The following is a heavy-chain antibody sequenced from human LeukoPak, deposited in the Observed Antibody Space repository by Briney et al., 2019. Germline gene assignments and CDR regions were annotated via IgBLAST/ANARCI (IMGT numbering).Heavy chain of an antibody. D-gene: IGHD2-8*01. CDR1: GGTFNNYA. CDR2: IIPIFGTA. Sequence: SVTVSXKASGGTFNNYANSWVRQAPGQGLEWMGGIIPIFGTAKYAQKFQGRVTITADESTSTAYMELSSLRSDDTAVYYCASHTQRRNDLFVGDYWGQGTLVTVSP. V-gene: IGHV1-69*01. J-gene: IGHJ4*02. CDR3: ASHTQRRNDLFVGDY.